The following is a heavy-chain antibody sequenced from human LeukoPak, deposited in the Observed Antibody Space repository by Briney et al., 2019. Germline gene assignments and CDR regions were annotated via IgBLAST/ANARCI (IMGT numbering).Heavy chain of an antibody. CDR3: ARDPPTGSGYSGGFQH. J-gene: IGHJ1*01. V-gene: IGHV3-53*01. CDR1: GFTVSSNY. Sequence: GGSPRLSCAASGFTVSSNYMSWVRQAPGKGLEWVSVIYSGGSTYYADSVKGRFTISRDNSKNTLYLQMNSLRAEDTAVYYCARDPPTGSGYSGGFQHWGQGTLVTVSS. CDR2: IYSGGST. D-gene: IGHD3-22*01.